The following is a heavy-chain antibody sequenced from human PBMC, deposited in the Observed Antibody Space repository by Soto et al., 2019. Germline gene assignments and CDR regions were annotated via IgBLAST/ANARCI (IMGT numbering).Heavy chain of an antibody. V-gene: IGHV3-9*01. Sequence: EVQLVESGGGLVQPGRSLRLSCAASGFTFDDYAMHWVRQVPGKGLEWVSGISWSSNVVGYADSVKGRFNISRDNAKNSVYIRMNSLRADGTALYYCAKDRGGGTKALSEPVWYGMDVWGHGTTVTVSS. CDR2: ISWSSNVV. D-gene: IGHD1-26*01. J-gene: IGHJ6*02. CDR1: GFTFDDYA. CDR3: AKDRGGGTKALSEPVWYGMDV.